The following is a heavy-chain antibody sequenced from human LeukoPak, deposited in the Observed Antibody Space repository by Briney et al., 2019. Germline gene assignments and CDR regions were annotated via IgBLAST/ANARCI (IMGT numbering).Heavy chain of an antibody. CDR2: IYYSGST. D-gene: IGHD3-10*01. J-gene: IGHJ5*02. Sequence: SETLSLTCTVSGGSISSSSYYWGWIRQPPGKGLEWIGGIYYSGSTYYNPSLKSRVTISVDTSKNQFSLKLSSVTAADTAVYYCASTITMVRGVIRPRPSNWFDPWGQGTLVTVSS. V-gene: IGHV4-39*01. CDR1: GGSISSSSYY. CDR3: ASTITMVRGVIRPRPSNWFDP.